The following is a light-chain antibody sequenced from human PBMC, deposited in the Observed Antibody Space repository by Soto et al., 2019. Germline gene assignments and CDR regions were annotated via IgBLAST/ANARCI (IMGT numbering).Light chain of an antibody. V-gene: IGKV3-11*01. CDR1: QSVDRY. J-gene: IGKJ4*01. CDR3: QQRCKGPST. Sequence: EVVLTQSPVTLSLSLGETATLSCRASQSVDRYVAWYQQKLGQAPRLLIYDAYTRATGVPSRFTGSGSATDFSLTITGREPEDFAVYYCQQRCKGPSTFGRGTKVEMK. CDR2: DAY.